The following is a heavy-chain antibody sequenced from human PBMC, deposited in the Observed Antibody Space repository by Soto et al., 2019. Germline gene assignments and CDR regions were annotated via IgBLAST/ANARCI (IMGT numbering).Heavy chain of an antibody. V-gene: IGHV4-30-4*01. CDR2: IYYSGST. CDR1: GGSTSSGDYY. CDR3: ARVGEDVDIVATSPYYFDY. D-gene: IGHD5-12*01. Sequence: SETLSLTCTVSGGSTSSGDYYWSWIRQPPGKGLEWIGYIYYSGSTYYNPSLKSRVTISVDTSKNQFSLKLSSVTAADTAVYYCARVGEDVDIVATSPYYFDYWGQGTLVTVSS. J-gene: IGHJ4*02.